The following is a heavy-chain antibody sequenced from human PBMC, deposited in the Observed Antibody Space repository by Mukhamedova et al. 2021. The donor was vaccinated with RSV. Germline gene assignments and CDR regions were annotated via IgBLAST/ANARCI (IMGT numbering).Heavy chain of an antibody. D-gene: IGHD6-13*01. V-gene: IGHV1-2*04. CDR2: INPNSGGT. Sequence: GQGLEWMGWINPNSGGTNYAQKFQGWVTMTRDTSISTAYMELSRLRSDDTAVYYCARAAYSSSCYYFDYLGQGTLVTVSS. J-gene: IGHJ4*02. CDR3: ARAAYSSSCYYFDY.